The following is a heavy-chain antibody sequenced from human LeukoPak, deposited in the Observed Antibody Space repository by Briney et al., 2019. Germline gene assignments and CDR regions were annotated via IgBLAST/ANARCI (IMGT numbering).Heavy chain of an antibody. V-gene: IGHV4-61*01. D-gene: IGHD3-16*01. CDR3: ARVGNDYSYYYGMDA. Sequence: SETLSLTCTVSGDSVSSGNYYWNWIRQPPGKGLEWIGYIYYSGSTNYNPSLKSRVTISVDTSKNQFSLKLSSVTAADTAVYYCARVGNDYSYYYGMDAWGQGTTVTVSS. CDR1: GDSVSSGNYY. CDR2: IYYSGST. J-gene: IGHJ6*02.